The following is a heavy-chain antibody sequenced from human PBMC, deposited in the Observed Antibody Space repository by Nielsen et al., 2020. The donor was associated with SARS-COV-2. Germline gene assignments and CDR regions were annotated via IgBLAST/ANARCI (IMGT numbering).Heavy chain of an antibody. D-gene: IGHD1-26*01. V-gene: IGHV3-23*01. Sequence: GESLKISCTASGFTFGDYAMSWVRQAPGKGLEWVSAISGSGGSTYYADSVKGRFTISRDNSKNTLYLQMNSLRAEDTAVYYCAREIVGATKDYWGQGTLVTVSS. CDR1: GFTFGDYA. CDR2: ISGSGGST. J-gene: IGHJ4*02. CDR3: AREIVGATKDY.